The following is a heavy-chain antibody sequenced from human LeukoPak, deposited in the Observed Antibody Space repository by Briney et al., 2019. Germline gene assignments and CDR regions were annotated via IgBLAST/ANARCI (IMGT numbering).Heavy chain of an antibody. CDR3: STEGKYCKTTTCDDY. CDR1: GYAFTVRY. V-gene: IGHV1-2*02. J-gene: IGHJ4*02. D-gene: IGHD2/OR15-2a*01. CDR2: IKPDSGFT. Sequence: ASVKVSCKASGYAFTVRYMHWVRQVPGQGLEWMGFIKPDSGFTNYAEKFQDRVTMSRDTSITTVYMELSSLGSGDTALYYCSTEGKYCKTTTCDDYWGQGTLVTVSS.